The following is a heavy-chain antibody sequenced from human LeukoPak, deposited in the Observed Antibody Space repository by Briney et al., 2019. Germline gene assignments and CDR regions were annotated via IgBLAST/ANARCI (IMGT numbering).Heavy chain of an antibody. CDR1: GGSMSPYH. V-gene: IGHV4-59*12. CDR3: ARGGYYYGSGSYYWFDP. J-gene: IGHJ5*02. D-gene: IGHD3-10*01. Sequence: SETLSLTCTVSGGSMSPYHWGWIRQPPGKGLEWTGYIYYSGSTNYNPSLKSRVTISVDTSKNQFSLKLSSVTAADTAVYYCARGGYYYGSGSYYWFDPWGQGTLVTVSS. CDR2: IYYSGST.